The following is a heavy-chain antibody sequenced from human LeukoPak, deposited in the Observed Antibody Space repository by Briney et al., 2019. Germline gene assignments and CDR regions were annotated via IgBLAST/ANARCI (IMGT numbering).Heavy chain of an antibody. J-gene: IGHJ3*02. CDR2: ISWNSGSI. CDR1: GFTFDDYA. D-gene: IGHD6-13*01. V-gene: IGHV3-9*03. CDR3: AKGYSSSWRDAFDI. Sequence: PAGGSLRLSCAASGFTFDDYAMHWVRQAPGKGLEWVSGISWNSGSIGYADSVKGRFTISRDNAKNSLYLQMNSLRAEDMALYYCAKGYSSSWRDAFDIWGQGTMVTVSS.